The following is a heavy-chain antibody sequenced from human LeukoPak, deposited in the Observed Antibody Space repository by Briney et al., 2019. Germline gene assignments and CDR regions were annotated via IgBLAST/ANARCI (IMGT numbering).Heavy chain of an antibody. Sequence: GGSLRLSCTAPGFTFSTYWMGWVRQAPGKGLEWVANINQDGSEKYYVDSLKGRFTISRDNAKNSLYLQMNSLRVEDTAVYYCARDAAVFDYWGQGTLVTVSS. V-gene: IGHV3-7*01. J-gene: IGHJ4*02. CDR1: GFTFSTYW. D-gene: IGHD6-25*01. CDR3: ARDAAVFDY. CDR2: INQDGSEK.